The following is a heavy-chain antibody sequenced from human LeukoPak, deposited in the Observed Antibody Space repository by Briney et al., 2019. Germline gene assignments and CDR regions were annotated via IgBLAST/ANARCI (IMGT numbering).Heavy chain of an antibody. V-gene: IGHV3-9*01. CDR3: AKAVLLWFGELPDAFDI. CDR2: ICRSSGSI. CDR1: GFTFGDYA. Sequence: GGSLRLSCAASGFTFGDYAMDWVRQAPGKGLEWVSVICRSSGSIGYADSVKGRFTISRDNAKNSMYLQMNSLKAEDTALYYCAKAVLLWFGELPDAFDIWGQGTMVTVSS. D-gene: IGHD3-10*01. J-gene: IGHJ3*02.